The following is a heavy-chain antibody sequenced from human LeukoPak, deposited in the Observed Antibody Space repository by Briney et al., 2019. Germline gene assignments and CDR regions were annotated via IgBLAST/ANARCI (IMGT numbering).Heavy chain of an antibody. CDR1: GFTFSSYA. CDR2: ISFDASNK. J-gene: IGHJ4*02. Sequence: GRSLRLSCAASGFTFSSYAMHRVRQAPGKGPEWVAAISFDASNKYYADSVKGRFTISRDNSKNMLYVQMNSLRAEDTAVYYCGKGPGVYAMGALDYWGQGILVSVSS. V-gene: IGHV3-30*18. CDR3: GKGPGVYAMGALDY. D-gene: IGHD2-8*01.